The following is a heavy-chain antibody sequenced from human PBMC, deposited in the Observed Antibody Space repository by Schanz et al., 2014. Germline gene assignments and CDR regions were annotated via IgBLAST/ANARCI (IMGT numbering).Heavy chain of an antibody. CDR3: ARDGGRDGYNLAFDA. D-gene: IGHD5-12*01. J-gene: IGHJ3*01. CDR2: VCYDGSKK. CDR1: GFSFSSYG. V-gene: IGHV3-33*08. Sequence: QIQLVESGGGVVQPGTSLRLSCTISGFSFSSYGMHWVRQVPGKGLEWVAVVCYDGSKKYYADSVKGRFTTSRDNSKITMYLQLLSLRADDTAVYFCARDGGRDGYNLAFDAWGQGTLVTVSS.